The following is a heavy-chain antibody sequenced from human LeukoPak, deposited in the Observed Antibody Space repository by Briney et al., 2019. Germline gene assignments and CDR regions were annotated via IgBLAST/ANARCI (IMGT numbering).Heavy chain of an antibody. D-gene: IGHD6-13*01. J-gene: IGHJ4*02. Sequence: SETLPLTCTVSGGSISSYYWSWIRQPPGKGLEWIGYIYTSGSTNYNPSLKSRVTISVDTSKNQFSLKLSSVTAADTAVYYCARLKEDSKEAIYYFDYWGQGTLVTVSS. CDR1: GGSISSYY. V-gene: IGHV4-4*09. CDR2: IYTSGST. CDR3: ARLKEDSKEAIYYFDY.